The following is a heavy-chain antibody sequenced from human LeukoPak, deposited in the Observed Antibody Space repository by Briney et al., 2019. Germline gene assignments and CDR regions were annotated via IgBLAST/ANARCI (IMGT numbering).Heavy chain of an antibody. CDR1: GGSISSYY. J-gene: IGHJ6*02. Sequence: SETLSLTCTVSGGSISSYYWSWIRQPAGKGLEWIGRIYTSGSTNYNPSLKSRVTMSVDTSKNQFSLKLNSVTAADTAVYYCARGMRESAYDILTGYYDRYYGMDVWGQGTTVTVSS. CDR3: ARGMRESAYDILTGYYDRYYGMDV. CDR2: IYTSGST. D-gene: IGHD3-9*01. V-gene: IGHV4-4*07.